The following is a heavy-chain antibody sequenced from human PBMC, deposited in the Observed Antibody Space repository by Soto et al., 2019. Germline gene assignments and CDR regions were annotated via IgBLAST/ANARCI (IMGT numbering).Heavy chain of an antibody. J-gene: IGHJ4*02. Sequence: GSGPTLVNPTHTLTLTCTLSGFSLSTSGVGVGWIRQPPGKALEWLALIYWDDDKRYSPSLKSRLTITKDTSKNQVVLTMTNMDPVDTATYYCAHRLRRDGYNSEEFDYWGRGTLVTVSS. CDR2: IYWDDDK. D-gene: IGHD1-1*01. CDR1: GFSLSTSGVG. V-gene: IGHV2-5*02. CDR3: AHRLRRDGYNSEEFDY.